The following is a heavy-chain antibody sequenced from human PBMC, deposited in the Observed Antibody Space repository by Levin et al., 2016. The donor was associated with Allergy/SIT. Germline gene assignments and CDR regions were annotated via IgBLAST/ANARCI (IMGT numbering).Heavy chain of an antibody. CDR1: GYSFTSYW. CDR3: ARPAEDWGDAFDI. D-gene: IGHD3-16*01. CDR2: IYPGDSDT. Sequence: GESLKISCKGSGYSFTSYWIGWVRQMPGKGLEWMGIIYPGDSDTRYSPSFQGQVTISADKSISTAYLQWSSLKASDTAMYYCARPAEDWGDAFDIWGQGTMVTVSS. V-gene: IGHV5-51*01. J-gene: IGHJ3*02.